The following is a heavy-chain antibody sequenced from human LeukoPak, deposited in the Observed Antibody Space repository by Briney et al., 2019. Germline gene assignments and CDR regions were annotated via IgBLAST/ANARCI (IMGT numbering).Heavy chain of an antibody. CDR2: ISWNSGSI. V-gene: IGHV3-9*01. J-gene: IGHJ4*02. Sequence: PGRSLRLSCAASGFTFDDYAMHGVRQAPGKGLEWVSCISWNSGSIGYADPVMGRFTISRDNAKNSLYLQMNSLRAEDTALYYCAKDALLGGSGTFFDYWGQGTLVTVSS. D-gene: IGHD3-10*01. CDR3: AKDALLGGSGTFFDY. CDR1: GFTFDDYA.